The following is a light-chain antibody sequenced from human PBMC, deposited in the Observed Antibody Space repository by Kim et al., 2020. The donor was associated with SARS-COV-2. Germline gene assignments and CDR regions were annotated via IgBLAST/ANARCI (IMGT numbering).Light chain of an antibody. Sequence: GQRGTIACSGSRSNIGSNYVYWYQQLPGTAPKLLIYRNNQRPSGVPDRFSGSKSGTSASLAISGLRSEDEADYYCAAWDDSLSVGVFGGGTQLTVL. CDR1: RSNIGSNY. V-gene: IGLV1-47*01. J-gene: IGLJ3*02. CDR3: AAWDDSLSVGV. CDR2: RNN.